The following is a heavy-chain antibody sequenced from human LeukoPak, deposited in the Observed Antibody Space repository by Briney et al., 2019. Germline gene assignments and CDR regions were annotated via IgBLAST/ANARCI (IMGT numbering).Heavy chain of an antibody. J-gene: IGHJ4*02. V-gene: IGHV1-24*01. CDR3: ATVNSSGWYSSLYYFDY. CDR1: GYTLTELS. D-gene: IGHD6-19*01. CDR2: FDPEDGET. Sequence: ASVKVSCKVSGYTLTELSMHWVRQAPGKGLEWMGGFDPEDGETIYAQKFQGRVTMTEDTSTVTAYMELSSLRSEDTAVYYCATVNSSGWYSSLYYFDYWGQGTLVTVSS.